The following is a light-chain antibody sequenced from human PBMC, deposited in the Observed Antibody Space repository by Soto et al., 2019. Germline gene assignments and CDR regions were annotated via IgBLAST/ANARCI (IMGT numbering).Light chain of an antibody. Sequence: EIVLTQSPGTLSLSPVKRATLSCRASQSVNSAYLAWYQQKPGQAPRLLIYGACNRAAGIPVRFSGSGSGTDFTLTISRLEPEDFAVYYCKQYADSPPRLIFGGGTDVELK. CDR3: KQYADSPPRLI. CDR1: QSVNSAY. J-gene: IGKJ4*01. CDR2: GAC. V-gene: IGKV3-20*01.